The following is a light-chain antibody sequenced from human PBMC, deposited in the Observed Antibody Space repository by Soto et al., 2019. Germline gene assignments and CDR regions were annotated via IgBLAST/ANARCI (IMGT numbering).Light chain of an antibody. CDR2: KVS. J-gene: IGKJ5*01. Sequence: DVVMTQSPLSLPVTLGQPASISCRSTQSLVHSDGNIYLNWFQQRPGLSPRRLIYKVSNRDSGVPDRFSGSGSGTDFTLKISRVEAEDVGVYYCMQGTHWPPITFGQGTRLEIK. V-gene: IGKV2-30*02. CDR1: QSLVHSDGNIY. CDR3: MQGTHWPPIT.